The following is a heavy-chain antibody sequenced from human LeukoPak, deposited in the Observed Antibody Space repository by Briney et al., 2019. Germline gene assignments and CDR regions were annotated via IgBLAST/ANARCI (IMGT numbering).Heavy chain of an antibody. CDR3: ARVYRSRVGYYYMDV. J-gene: IGHJ6*03. Sequence: ASVKVSCKASGYTFTSYGISWVRQAPGQGLEWMGWISAYNGNTNYAQKLQGRVTMTTDTSTSTAYMELRSLRSGDTAVYYCARVYRSRVGYYYMDVWGKGTTVTVSS. V-gene: IGHV1-18*01. CDR1: GYTFTSYG. CDR2: ISAYNGNT. D-gene: IGHD6-13*01.